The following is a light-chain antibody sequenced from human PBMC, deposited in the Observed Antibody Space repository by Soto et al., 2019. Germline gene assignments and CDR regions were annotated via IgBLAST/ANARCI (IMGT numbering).Light chain of an antibody. Sequence: QSVLTQPPSVSGAPGQRVTISCTGSSSNIGASYDVHWYQQLPGTAPKLLIYDVTKRPTGVPDRFSGSKSGNTASLTVSGLQAEDEADYYCSSYAGNSNYVFGSGTKV. J-gene: IGLJ1*01. CDR2: DVT. CDR3: SSYAGNSNYV. CDR1: SSNIGASYD. V-gene: IGLV1-40*01.